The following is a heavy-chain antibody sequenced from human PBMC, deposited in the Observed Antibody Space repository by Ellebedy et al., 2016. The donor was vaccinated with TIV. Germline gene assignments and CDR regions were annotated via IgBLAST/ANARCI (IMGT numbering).Heavy chain of an antibody. D-gene: IGHD5-12*01. J-gene: IGHJ4*02. Sequence: GESLKISCAASGFTFSSYWMSWVRQAPGKGLEWVANIKQDGSEKYYVDSVKGRFTISRDNAKNSLYLQMNSLRAEDTAVYYCARDRDSGYDGDFDYWGQGTLVTVSS. CDR3: ARDRDSGYDGDFDY. V-gene: IGHV3-7*01. CDR2: IKQDGSEK. CDR1: GFTFSSYW.